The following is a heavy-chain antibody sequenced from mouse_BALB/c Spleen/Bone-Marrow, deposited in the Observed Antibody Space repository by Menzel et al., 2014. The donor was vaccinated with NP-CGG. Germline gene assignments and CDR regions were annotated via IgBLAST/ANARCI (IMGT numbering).Heavy chain of an antibody. CDR1: GYTFSSYW. CDR3: ARWDGYWYFDV. D-gene: IGHD2-3*01. V-gene: IGHV1-9*01. Sequence: VQLQQSGAELMKPGASVKISCRATGYTFSSYWIEWVKQRPGHGLEWIGEILPGSGSTNYNEKFKGKATFTADTSSNTAYMQLSSPTSEDSAVYYCARWDGYWYFDVWGAGTTVTVSS. J-gene: IGHJ1*01. CDR2: ILPGSGST.